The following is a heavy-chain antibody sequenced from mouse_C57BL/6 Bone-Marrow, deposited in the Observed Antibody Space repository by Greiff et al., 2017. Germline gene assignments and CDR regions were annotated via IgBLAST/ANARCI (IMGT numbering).Heavy chain of an antibody. CDR3: ARGGLGDY. CDR2: IYPGSGST. V-gene: IGHV1-55*01. CDR1: GYTFTSYW. Sequence: QVQLQQPGAELVKPGASVKMSCKASGYTFTSYWITWVKQRPGQGLEWIGDIYPGSGSTNYNEKFKSNATLTVDKSSSTAYMQLSSLTSEDSAVYYCARGGLGDYWGQGTTLTVSS. D-gene: IGHD3-1*01. J-gene: IGHJ2*01.